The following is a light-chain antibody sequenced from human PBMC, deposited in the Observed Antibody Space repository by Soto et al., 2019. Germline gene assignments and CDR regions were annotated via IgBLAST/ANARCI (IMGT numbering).Light chain of an antibody. CDR2: AAS. Sequence: AIQMTQSPSSLSAFVEDRVTITCRASQGIKNDLGWYQQKPGKAPKLLIYAASSLQSGVPSRFSGSGSGTDFALTISSLQPEDFATYFCLQDYVYPLTFGGGTKVDIK. CDR1: QGIKND. V-gene: IGKV1-6*01. CDR3: LQDYVYPLT. J-gene: IGKJ4*01.